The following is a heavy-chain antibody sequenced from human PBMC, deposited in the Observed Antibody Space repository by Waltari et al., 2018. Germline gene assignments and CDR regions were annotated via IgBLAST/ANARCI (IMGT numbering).Heavy chain of an antibody. CDR1: GFTVSSNY. CDR2: IYSGGST. D-gene: IGHD3-16*01. V-gene: IGHV3-66*02. CDR3: ARGAIKGDPYWYFDL. J-gene: IGHJ2*01. Sequence: EVQLVESGGGLVQPGGSLRLSCAASGFTVSSNYMSWVRQAPGKGLEWVSVIYSGGSTYYADSVKVRFTISRDNSKNTLYLQMNSLRAEDTAVYYCARGAIKGDPYWYFDLWGRGTLVTVSS.